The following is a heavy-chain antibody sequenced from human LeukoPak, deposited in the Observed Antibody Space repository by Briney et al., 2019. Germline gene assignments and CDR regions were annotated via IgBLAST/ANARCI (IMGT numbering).Heavy chain of an antibody. D-gene: IGHD3-9*01. CDR2: ISSSSSYI. V-gene: IGHV3-21*04. CDR3: ARGSTHYDVLTGYHYYFDY. Sequence: GGSLRLSCAASGFTFSSYSMNWVRQAPGKGLEWVSSISSSSSYIYYADSVKGRFTISRDNAKNSLYLQMNSLRAEDTALYYCARGSTHYDVLTGYHYYFDYWGQGTLVTDSS. CDR1: GFTFSSYS. J-gene: IGHJ4*02.